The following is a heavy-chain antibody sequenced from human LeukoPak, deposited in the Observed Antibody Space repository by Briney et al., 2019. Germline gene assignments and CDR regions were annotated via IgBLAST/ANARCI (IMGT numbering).Heavy chain of an antibody. CDR2: ISGSGGST. V-gene: IGHV3-23*01. J-gene: IGHJ4*02. Sequence: GGSLRLSCAASGFTFSSYAMSWVRQAPGKGLEWVSAISGSGGSTYYADSVKGHSTISRDNSKNTLYLQMNSLRAEDTAVYYCAKDDHGGSGWRDYFDYWGQGTLVTVSS. CDR1: GFTFSSYA. CDR3: AKDDHGGSGWRDYFDY. D-gene: IGHD6-19*01.